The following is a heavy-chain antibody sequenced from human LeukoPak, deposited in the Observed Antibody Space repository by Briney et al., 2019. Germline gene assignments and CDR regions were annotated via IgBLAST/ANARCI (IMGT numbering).Heavy chain of an antibody. V-gene: IGHV3-30*04. D-gene: IGHD4-17*01. J-gene: IGHJ4*02. CDR3: ARDLYDYGDYGGANDY. CDR2: ISYDGSNK. CDR1: GFTFSSYA. Sequence: PGGSLRLSCAASGFTFSSYAMHWVRQAPGKGLEWVAVISYDGSNKYYADSVKGRFTISRDNSKNTLYLQMDSLRAEDTAVYYCARDLYDYGDYGGANDYWGQGTLVTVSS.